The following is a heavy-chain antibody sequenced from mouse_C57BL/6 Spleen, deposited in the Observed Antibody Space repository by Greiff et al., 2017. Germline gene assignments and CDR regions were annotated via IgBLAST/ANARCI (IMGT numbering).Heavy chain of an antibody. V-gene: IGHV1-82*01. CDR3: ARETNWALFDY. J-gene: IGHJ2*01. CDR1: GYAFSSSW. Sequence: QVQLQQSGPELVKPGASVKISCKASGYAFSSSWMNWVKQRPGKGLEWIGRIYPGDGDTNYNGKFKGKATLTADKSSSTAYMQLSSLTSEDSAVYFCARETNWALFDYWGQGTTLTVSS. CDR2: IYPGDGDT. D-gene: IGHD4-1*01.